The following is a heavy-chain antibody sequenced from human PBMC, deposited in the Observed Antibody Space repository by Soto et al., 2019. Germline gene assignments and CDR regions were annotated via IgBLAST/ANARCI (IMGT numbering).Heavy chain of an antibody. Sequence: GGSLRLSCAASGFTFSSYDMHWVRQATGKGLEWVSAIGTAGDTYYPGSVKGRSTISRENAKNSLYLQMNSLRAGDTAVYYCARGVAAAGAGRYYYGMDVWGQGTTVTVSS. CDR3: ARGVAAAGAGRYYYGMDV. V-gene: IGHV3-13*01. J-gene: IGHJ6*02. CDR1: GFTFSSYD. D-gene: IGHD6-13*01. CDR2: IGTAGDT.